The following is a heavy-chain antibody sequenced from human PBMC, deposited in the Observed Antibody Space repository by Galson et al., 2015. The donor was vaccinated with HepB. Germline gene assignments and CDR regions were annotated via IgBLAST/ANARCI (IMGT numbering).Heavy chain of an antibody. Sequence: SAKVSCKASGYIFSTYGISWVRQAPGQGPEWMGWITAYKGNTNYAQKFQGRVAMTTDTSTSTAYLALRRLRFDDTAVYFCARDLLVTMIRGTVRYSNYGMDVWGQGTTVTVSS. CDR3: ARDLLVTMIRGTVRYSNYGMDV. J-gene: IGHJ6*01. V-gene: IGHV1-18*04. CDR2: ITAYKGNT. CDR1: GYIFSTYG. D-gene: IGHD3-10*01.